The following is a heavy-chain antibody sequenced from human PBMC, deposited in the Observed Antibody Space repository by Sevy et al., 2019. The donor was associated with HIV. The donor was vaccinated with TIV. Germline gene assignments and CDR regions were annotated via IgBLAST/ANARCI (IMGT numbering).Heavy chain of an antibody. D-gene: IGHD3-22*01. J-gene: IGHJ6*02. CDR1: GFTFGDYA. CDR2: IRSKAYGGTT. V-gene: IGHV3-49*03. Sequence: GGSLRLSCTASGFTFGDYAMSWFRQAPGKGLEWVGFIRSKAYGGTTEYAASVKGRFTISRDDSKSIAYQQMNSLKTEDTAVYYCTRDLDYYDSSGYSQYYYGMDVWGQGTTVTVSS. CDR3: TRDLDYYDSSGYSQYYYGMDV.